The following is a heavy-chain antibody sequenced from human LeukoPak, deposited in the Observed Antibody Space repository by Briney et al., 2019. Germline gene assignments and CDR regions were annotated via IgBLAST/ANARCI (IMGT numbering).Heavy chain of an antibody. J-gene: IGHJ4*02. CDR1: GDSFSSNDYF. CDR2: ISYGGST. Sequence: SETLSLTCSVSGDSFSSNDYFWAWIRQPPGKGLEWIGSISYGGSTYYNPSLKSRGTISVDTSRKQFSLKLSSVTAAADTAVYYCARVGGIAVAGTFILDYWGQGTLVTASS. D-gene: IGHD6-19*01. V-gene: IGHV4-39*01. CDR3: ARVGGIAVAGTFILDY.